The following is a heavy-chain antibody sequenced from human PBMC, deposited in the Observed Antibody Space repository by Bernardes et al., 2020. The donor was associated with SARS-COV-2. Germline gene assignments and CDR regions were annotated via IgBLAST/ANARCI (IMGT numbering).Heavy chain of an antibody. CDR2: VNGGGGTT. CDR3: ARETGGDLLLDY. J-gene: IGHJ4*02. Sequence: ASVKVSCKASGYTFNNYAIHWVRQAPGQGLEWMGWVNGGGGTTKYSQKFQGRVTITRDTSASAAYMELRSLTSEDTAEYFGARETGGDLLLDYLGQGTLVTGSS. D-gene: IGHD1-26*01. V-gene: IGHV1-3*01. CDR1: GYTFNNYA.